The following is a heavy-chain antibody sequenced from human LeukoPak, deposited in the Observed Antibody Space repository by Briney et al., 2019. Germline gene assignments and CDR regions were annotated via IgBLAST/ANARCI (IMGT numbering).Heavy chain of an antibody. CDR1: GGSISSGGYY. CDR2: IYYSGST. J-gene: IGHJ3*02. V-gene: IGHV4-31*03. Sequence: SQTLSLTCTVSGGSISSGGYYWSWIRQHPGKGLEWIGYIYYSGSTYYNPSLKSRVTISVDTSKNQFSLKLSSVTAADTAVYYCARPTRGIAARRAFDIWGQGTMVTVSS. CDR3: ARPTRGIAARRAFDI. D-gene: IGHD6-6*01.